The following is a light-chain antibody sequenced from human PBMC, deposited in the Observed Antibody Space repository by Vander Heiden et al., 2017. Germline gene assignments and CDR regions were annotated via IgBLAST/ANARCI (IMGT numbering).Light chain of an antibody. CDR3: QQYNSYVT. Sequence: SASVGDRVTITCRASQTISNWLAWYQQKPGKAPKLLIYKASSLESGVPSRFSGSGSGTEFTLTISSLQPDDFATYYCQQYNSYVTFGHGTKVDI. CDR2: KAS. J-gene: IGKJ3*01. V-gene: IGKV1-5*03. CDR1: QTISNW.